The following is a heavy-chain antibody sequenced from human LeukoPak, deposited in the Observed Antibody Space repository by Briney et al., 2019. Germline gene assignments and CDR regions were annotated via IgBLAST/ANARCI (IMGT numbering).Heavy chain of an antibody. V-gene: IGHV1-18*01. CDR1: GYTFTSYG. CDR2: ISAYNGNT. Sequence: ASVKVSCKASGYTFTSYGISWVRQAPGQGLEWMGWISAYNGNTNYAQKLQGRVTMTTDTSTSTAYMELRSLRSDDTAVYYCARSEYGYGADAFDIWGQGTMVTVSS. CDR3: ARSEYGYGADAFDI. D-gene: IGHD5-18*01. J-gene: IGHJ3*02.